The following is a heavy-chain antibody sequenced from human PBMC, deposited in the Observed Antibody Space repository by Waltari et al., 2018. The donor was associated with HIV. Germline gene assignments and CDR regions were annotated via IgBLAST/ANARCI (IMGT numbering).Heavy chain of an antibody. J-gene: IGHJ4*02. CDR2: IYSVVST. Sequence: EVQLVETGGGLIQPGGSLRLSCAASGFIVSSNYMNWVRQAPGKGLEWVSVIYSVVSTYYAASVKGRFTISRDNSKNTLYLQMNSLRAEDTAVYYCARALFGGSRGGYFDYWGQGTLVTVSS. CDR3: ARALFGGSRGGYFDY. CDR1: GFIVSSNY. V-gene: IGHV3-53*02. D-gene: IGHD2-15*01.